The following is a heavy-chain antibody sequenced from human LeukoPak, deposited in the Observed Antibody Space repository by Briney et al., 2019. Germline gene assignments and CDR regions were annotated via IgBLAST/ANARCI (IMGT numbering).Heavy chain of an antibody. D-gene: IGHD3-9*01. CDR3: ARVLTGSNRQLYS. J-gene: IGHJ4*02. Sequence: GGSLRLSCAASGFTFSSYSMNWVRQAPGKGLEWVSSISSSSTYIYSADSLKGRFTISRDNAKNSLYLQMNSLRPDDTSVYYCARVLTGSNRQLYSWGQGTLVTVSS. V-gene: IGHV3-21*01. CDR1: GFTFSSYS. CDR2: ISSSSTYI.